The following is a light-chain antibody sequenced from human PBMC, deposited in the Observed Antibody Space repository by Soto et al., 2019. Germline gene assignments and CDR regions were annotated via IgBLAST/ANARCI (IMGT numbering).Light chain of an antibody. V-gene: IGLV1-51*01. CDR2: DNN. Sequence: QSVLTQPPSVSAAPGQKVTISCSGSSSNIGNNYVSWYQQLPGTAPKLLIYDNNKRPSGIPDRFSGSKSGTSATLGITGLQTGDEADYYCGTWDSSLSAAYFGTGTQLTVL. CDR1: SSNIGNNY. CDR3: GTWDSSLSAAY. J-gene: IGLJ1*01.